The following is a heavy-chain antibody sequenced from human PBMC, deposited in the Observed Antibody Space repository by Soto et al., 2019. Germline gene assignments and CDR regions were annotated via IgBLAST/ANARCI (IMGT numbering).Heavy chain of an antibody. D-gene: IGHD4-17*01. CDR2: ISVYNEDK. J-gene: IGHJ4*02. Sequence: QVQLVQSGAEVKKPGASVKVSCQTSGYTFSNYDINWGRQAPGQGLEWMGCISVYNEDKNYAQKFQGRVTMTTDTSTNTAYMDLINLRSDGPAVYYCASAFDYGDDREIDFWGQGTLVTVSS. V-gene: IGHV1-18*01. CDR1: GYTFSNYD. CDR3: ASAFDYGDDREIDF.